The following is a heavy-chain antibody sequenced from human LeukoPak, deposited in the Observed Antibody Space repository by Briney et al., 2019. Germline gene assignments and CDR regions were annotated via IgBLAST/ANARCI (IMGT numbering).Heavy chain of an antibody. J-gene: IGHJ5*02. CDR2: INHSGDT. Sequence: WETLSLTCAVSGGCFSGYCWGWIRQPPGKGLEWIGEINHSGDTNYNPALKSGGIISVDTSKNQFSLMLSSVIAADTAVDYGSGEIVVVPDAILSGENWFDPWGQGPLVTVPS. CDR3: SGEIVVVPDAILSGENWFDP. V-gene: IGHV4-34*01. D-gene: IGHD2-2*01. CDR1: GGCFSGYC.